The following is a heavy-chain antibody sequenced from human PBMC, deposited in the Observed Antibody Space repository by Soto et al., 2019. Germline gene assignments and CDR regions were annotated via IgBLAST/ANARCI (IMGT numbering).Heavy chain of an antibody. CDR3: ARHGGASRVLMVYAIIVRFGFDY. CDR2: IYYSGST. Sequence: PSETLSLTCTVSGGSISSSSYYWGWIRQPPGKGLEWIGSIYYSGSTYYNPSLKSRVTISVDTSKNQFSLKLSSVTAADTAVYYCARHGGASRVLMVYAIIVRFGFDYWGQGTLVTVSS. J-gene: IGHJ4*02. CDR1: GGSISSSSYY. V-gene: IGHV4-39*01. D-gene: IGHD2-8*01.